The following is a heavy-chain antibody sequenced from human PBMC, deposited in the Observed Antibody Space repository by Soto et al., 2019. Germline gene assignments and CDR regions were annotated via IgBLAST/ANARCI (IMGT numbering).Heavy chain of an antibody. CDR2: NYYSGST. V-gene: IGHV4-59*01. CDR3: AREWVQRSNWFDP. Sequence: KASETLSLTCTVSGGSISSYYWSWIRQPPGKGLEWIGYNYYSGSTNYNPSLKSRVTISVDTSKNQFSLKLSSVTAADTAVYYCAREWVQRSNWFDPWGQGTLVTVSS. D-gene: IGHD1-1*01. CDR1: GGSISSYY. J-gene: IGHJ5*02.